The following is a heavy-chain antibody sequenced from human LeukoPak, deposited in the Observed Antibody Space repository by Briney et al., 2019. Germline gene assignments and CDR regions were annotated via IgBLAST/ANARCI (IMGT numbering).Heavy chain of an antibody. D-gene: IGHD2/OR15-2a*01. CDR3: ARAGHCDSTRCYGAVDP. J-gene: IGHJ5*02. Sequence: SETLSLTCTVSGDSVSTNLYYWTWMRQTPGKGLEWIGEINHSGTTHYNPSLNSRVSMSVDTSQKQFSLNINSVTAADTAVYYCARAGHCDSTRCYGAVDPWGQGTLVIVSS. CDR2: INHSGTT. CDR1: GDSVSTNLYY. V-gene: IGHV4-39*07.